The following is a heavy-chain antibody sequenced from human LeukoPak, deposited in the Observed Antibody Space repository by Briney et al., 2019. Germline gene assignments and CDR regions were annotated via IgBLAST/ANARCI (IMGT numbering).Heavy chain of an antibody. CDR2: ISHNGKTT. J-gene: IGHJ4*02. D-gene: IGHD3-22*01. CDR3: VKDLSGHYSFDY. CDR1: AFTFSNYV. Sequence: GGSLRLSCSASAFTFSNYVMHWVCQAPGKGLEYVSFISHNGKTTSYADSVKGRFTISRDNSKNTLYLQMSSLRPEDTAVYYCVKDLSGHYSFDYWGQGTLVTVSS. V-gene: IGHV3-64D*06.